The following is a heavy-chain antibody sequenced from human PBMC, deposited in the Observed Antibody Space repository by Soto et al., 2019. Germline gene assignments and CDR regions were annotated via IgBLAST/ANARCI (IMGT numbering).Heavy chain of an antibody. D-gene: IGHD3-22*01. CDR2: ISSSSSYI. CDR3: ARDLDYYDSSGSRSRAFDI. V-gene: IGHV3-21*01. CDR1: GFTFSSYA. J-gene: IGHJ3*02. Sequence: LRLSCAASGFTFSSYAMSWVRQAPGKGLEWVSAISSSSSYIYYADSVKGRFTISRDNAKNSLYLQMNSLRAEDTAVYYCARDLDYYDSSGSRSRAFDIWGQGTMVTVSS.